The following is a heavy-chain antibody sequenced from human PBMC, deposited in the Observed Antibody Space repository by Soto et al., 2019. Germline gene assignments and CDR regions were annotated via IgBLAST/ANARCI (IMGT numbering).Heavy chain of an antibody. Sequence: GGSLRLSCAASGFTFSNYETNWVRQAPGKGLEWIAFISSSGSTIDYEDSVKGRFMISRDNAKNSLYLQMNSLRVEDTAVYYCVRALYYFDTSGYTYYFDYWGQGALVTVSS. D-gene: IGHD3-22*01. CDR2: ISSSGSTI. J-gene: IGHJ4*02. CDR1: GFTFSNYE. V-gene: IGHV3-48*03. CDR3: VRALYYFDTSGYTYYFDY.